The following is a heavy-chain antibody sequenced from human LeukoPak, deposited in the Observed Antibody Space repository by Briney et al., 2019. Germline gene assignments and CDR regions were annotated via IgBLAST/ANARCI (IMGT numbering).Heavy chain of an antibody. D-gene: IGHD5-24*01. Sequence: GGSLRLSCAASGFTLSNAWMNWVRQAPGKGLEWVSAFSGSGGDTYYADSVKGRFTISRDNTKNTLYLQMNSLRAEDTAVYYCAKSGYNRFDYWGQGTLVTVSS. V-gene: IGHV3-23*01. CDR3: AKSGYNRFDY. J-gene: IGHJ4*02. CDR2: FSGSGGDT. CDR1: GFTLSNAW.